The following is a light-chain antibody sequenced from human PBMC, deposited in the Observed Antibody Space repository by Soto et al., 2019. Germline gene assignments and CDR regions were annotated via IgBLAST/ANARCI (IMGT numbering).Light chain of an antibody. Sequence: EIVLTQSPGTLSLSPGERATLSCRASQTVNNNYLTWYQQTPGQAPRLLIYGASSRATGIPDKFSGSGSGTDFTLTISRLEPEDFAVYYCQQYGTSPFTFGPGTNVDIK. CDR2: GAS. CDR1: QTVNNNY. V-gene: IGKV3-20*01. CDR3: QQYGTSPFT. J-gene: IGKJ3*01.